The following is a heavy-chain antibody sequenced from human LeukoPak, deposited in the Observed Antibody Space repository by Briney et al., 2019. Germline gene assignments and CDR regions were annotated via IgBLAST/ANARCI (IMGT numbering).Heavy chain of an antibody. CDR2: IYPADSNT. D-gene: IGHD2-21*01. J-gene: IGHJ4*02. CDR3: ARLGDSFDF. V-gene: IGHV5-51*01. CDR1: GYSFTNNW. Sequence: GESLKISCKGSGYSFTNNWIGWVRQMPGKGLEWMGIIYPADSNTRYSLSFHGQVNISADKSISTAYLQWSSPSASDTAMYYCARLGDSFDFWGQGTLVTVSS.